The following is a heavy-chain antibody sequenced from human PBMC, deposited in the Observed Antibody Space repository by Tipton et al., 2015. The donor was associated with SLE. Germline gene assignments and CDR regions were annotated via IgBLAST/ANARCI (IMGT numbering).Heavy chain of an antibody. J-gene: IGHJ3*02. CDR1: GFTFSSYA. D-gene: IGHD3-16*01. V-gene: IGHV4-4*02. Sequence: LRLSCAASGFTFSSYAMHWVRQPPGKGLEWIGHIYHSGSTNYNPSLMSRLTMSVDKSKNQLSLKLNSVTAADTAIYYCAREDTPTGRMISSGGDPVSAFDIWGQGIMVTVSS. CDR3: AREDTPTGRMISSGGDPVSAFDI. CDR2: IYHSGST.